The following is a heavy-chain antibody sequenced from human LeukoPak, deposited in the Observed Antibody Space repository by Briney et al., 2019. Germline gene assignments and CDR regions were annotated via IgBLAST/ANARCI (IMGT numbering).Heavy chain of an antibody. CDR3: ARDEGLLNFDY. V-gene: IGHV3-7*01. Sequence: GGSLRLSCTASGFTFSGAWMTWVRQAPGKGLEWVANIREDGTEKNYVDSVKGRFTISRDNAKNSLYLQMNSLRAADTAVYFCARDEGLLNFDYWGQGTLVTVSS. D-gene: IGHD2/OR15-2a*01. CDR2: IREDGTEK. J-gene: IGHJ4*02. CDR1: GFTFSGAW.